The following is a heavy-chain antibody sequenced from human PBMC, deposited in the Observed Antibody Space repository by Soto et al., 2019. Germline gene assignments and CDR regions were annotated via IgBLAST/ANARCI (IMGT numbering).Heavy chain of an antibody. Sequence: PSETLSLTCTVSGGSISSYYWSWIRQPPGKGLEWIGYIYYSGSTNYNPSLKSRVTISVDTSKNQFSLKLSSVTAADTAVYYCARAGEGLWFGESDFDYWGQGTLVTVSS. D-gene: IGHD3-10*01. CDR3: ARAGEGLWFGESDFDY. CDR2: IYYSGST. V-gene: IGHV4-59*01. J-gene: IGHJ4*02. CDR1: GGSISSYY.